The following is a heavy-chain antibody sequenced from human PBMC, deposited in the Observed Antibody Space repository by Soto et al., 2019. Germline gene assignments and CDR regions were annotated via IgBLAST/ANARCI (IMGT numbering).Heavy chain of an antibody. CDR2: INHSGST. CDR1: GGSFSGYY. CDR3: AREPYDYIWGSYRPYYFEY. J-gene: IGHJ4*02. D-gene: IGHD3-16*02. V-gene: IGHV4-34*01. Sequence: QVQLQQWGAGLLKPSETLSLTCAVYGGSFSGYYWSWIRQPPGKGLEWIGEINHSGSTNYNPSLKSRVTISVDTSKNQFSLKLRSVTAADTAVYYCAREPYDYIWGSYRPYYFEYWGQGTLVTVSS.